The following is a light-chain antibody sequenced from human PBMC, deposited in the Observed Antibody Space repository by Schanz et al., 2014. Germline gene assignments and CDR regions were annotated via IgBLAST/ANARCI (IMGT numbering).Light chain of an antibody. Sequence: EIVLTQSPATLSSSPGERVTLSCRASQSVSSSYLTWQASRLLIYGASTRATGIPARFSGSGSGTDFTLTISSLEPEDFAVYYCQQYGNSTWTFGQGTKVEIK. CDR1: QSVSSSY. V-gene: IGKV3-20*01. CDR3: QQYGNSTWT. CDR2: GAS. J-gene: IGKJ1*01.